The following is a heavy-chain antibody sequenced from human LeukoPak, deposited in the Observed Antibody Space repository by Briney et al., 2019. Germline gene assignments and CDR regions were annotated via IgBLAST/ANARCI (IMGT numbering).Heavy chain of an antibody. Sequence: GGSLRLSCAASGFTFSSYGMHWVRQAPGKGLEWVAFIRYDGSNKYYADSVKGRFTVSRDNSKNTLYLQMNSLRAEDTAVYYCARGGLYGDYYFDYWGQGTLVTVTS. CDR3: ARGGLYGDYYFDY. D-gene: IGHD2-21*02. CDR2: IRYDGSNK. J-gene: IGHJ4*02. CDR1: GFTFSSYG. V-gene: IGHV3-30*02.